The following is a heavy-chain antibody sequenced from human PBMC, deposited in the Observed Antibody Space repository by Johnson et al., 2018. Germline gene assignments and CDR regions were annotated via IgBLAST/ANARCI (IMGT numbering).Heavy chain of an antibody. J-gene: IGHJ6*02. V-gene: IGHV3-9*01. Sequence: VESGGSLRLSCVVSGFSFGEYGMHWVRQPPGKGLEWVAGISWNSGSIGYADSVKGRYTVSRDNAGHSLYLQRDSLRPEDTALYYCEKDVGFHRDWFLYVHYGMDVWGQGTTVTVS. CDR3: EKDVGFHRDWFLYVHYGMDV. CDR2: ISWNSGSI. D-gene: IGHD3/OR15-3a*01. CDR1: GFSFGEYG.